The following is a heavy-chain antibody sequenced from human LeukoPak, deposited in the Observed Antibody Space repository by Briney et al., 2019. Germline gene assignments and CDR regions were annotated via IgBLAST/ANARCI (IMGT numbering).Heavy chain of an antibody. Sequence: SETLSLTCTVSGGSISSGDYYWSWLRQPPGKGLEWIGYIYYSGSTYYNPSLKSRVTISLDTSKNQFSLKLSSVTAADTAVYYCASQYWGAFNIWGQGTMVTVSS. V-gene: IGHV4-30-4*01. J-gene: IGHJ3*02. D-gene: IGHD7-27*01. CDR2: IYYSGST. CDR3: ASQYWGAFNI. CDR1: GGSISSGDYY.